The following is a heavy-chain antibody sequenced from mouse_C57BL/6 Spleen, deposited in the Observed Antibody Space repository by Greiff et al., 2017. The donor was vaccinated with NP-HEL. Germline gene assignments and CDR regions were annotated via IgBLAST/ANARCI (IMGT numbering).Heavy chain of an antibody. CDR3: ARWGSSGYVDY. J-gene: IGHJ2*01. CDR1: GYTFTSYW. D-gene: IGHD3-2*02. V-gene: IGHV1-50*01. CDR2: IDPSDSYT. Sequence: QVQLQQSGAELVKPGASVKLSCKASGYTFTSYWMQWVKQRPGQGLEWIGEIDPSDSYTNYNQKFKGKATLTVDTSSSTAYMQLSSLTSEDSAVYYCARWGSSGYVDYWGQGTTLTVSS.